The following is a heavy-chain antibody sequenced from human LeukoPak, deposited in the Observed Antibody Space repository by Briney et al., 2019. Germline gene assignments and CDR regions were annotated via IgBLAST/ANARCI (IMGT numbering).Heavy chain of an antibody. CDR2: IKQDGSEK. CDR3: ARDPSDYYGSGSYYMDV. V-gene: IGHV3-7*01. Sequence: GGSLRLFCAASGFTFSSYWMSWVRQAPGKGVEGVANIKQDGSEKYYVDSVKGRFTISRDNAKNSLYLQMNSLRAEDTAVYYCARDPSDYYGSGSYYMDVWGKGTTVTVSS. J-gene: IGHJ6*03. D-gene: IGHD3-10*01. CDR1: GFTFSSYW.